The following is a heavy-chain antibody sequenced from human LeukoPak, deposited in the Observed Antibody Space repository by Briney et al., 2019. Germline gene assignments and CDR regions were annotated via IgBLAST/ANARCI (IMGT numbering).Heavy chain of an antibody. Sequence: SETLSLTCTVSGGSISSYYWSWIRQPPGKGLEWIGYIYYSGSTNYNPSLKSRVTISVDTSKNQFSLKLSSVTAADTAVYYCARGRGIYYDSSGFNWFAPGGKEPRVTVSS. V-gene: IGHV4-59*01. CDR3: ARGRGIYYDSSGFNWFAP. D-gene: IGHD3-22*01. CDR1: GGSISSYY. J-gene: IGHJ5*02. CDR2: IYYSGST.